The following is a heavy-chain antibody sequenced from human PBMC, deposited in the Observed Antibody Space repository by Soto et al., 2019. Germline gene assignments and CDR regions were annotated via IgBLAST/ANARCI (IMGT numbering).Heavy chain of an antibody. J-gene: IGHJ1*01. Sequence: SETLSLSCAVSGASVISTKWWSWVRQSPGKGLEWIGYIYYGGSTFYNPSLKTRISISIDSSKNQFSLNLHSVTAADTAVYYCATETYSNYFFYWGRGTLVTVS. V-gene: IGHV4-30-4*01. CDR2: IYYGGST. D-gene: IGHD4-4*01. CDR3: ATETYSNYFFY. CDR1: GASVISTKW.